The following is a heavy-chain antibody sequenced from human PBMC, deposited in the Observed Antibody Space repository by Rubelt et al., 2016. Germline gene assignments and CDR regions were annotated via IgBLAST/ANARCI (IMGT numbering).Heavy chain of an antibody. CDR1: GFTFSSYS. Sequence: SGFTFSSYSMNWVRQAPGKGLEWVSSISSSSSYIYYADSVKGRFTISRDNAKNSLYLQMNSLRAEDTAVYYCARDALGYSGYDFSAREDYFDYWGQGTLVTVSS. D-gene: IGHD5-12*01. CDR3: ARDALGYSGYDFSAREDYFDY. V-gene: IGHV3-21*01. CDR2: ISSSSSYI. J-gene: IGHJ4*02.